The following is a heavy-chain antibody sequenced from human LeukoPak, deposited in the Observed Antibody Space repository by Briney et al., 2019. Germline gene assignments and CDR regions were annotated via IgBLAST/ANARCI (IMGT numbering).Heavy chain of an antibody. D-gene: IGHD5-12*01. V-gene: IGHV4-31*03. J-gene: IGHJ5*02. CDR1: GGSISSGGYY. Sequence: PSETLSLTCTVSGGSISSGGYYWSWIRQHPGKGLEWIGYIYYSGSTYYNPSLKSRVTISVDTSKNQFSLKLSSVTAADTAVYYCARALMSGYEGWFDPWGQGTLVTVSS. CDR2: IYYSGST. CDR3: ARALMSGYEGWFDP.